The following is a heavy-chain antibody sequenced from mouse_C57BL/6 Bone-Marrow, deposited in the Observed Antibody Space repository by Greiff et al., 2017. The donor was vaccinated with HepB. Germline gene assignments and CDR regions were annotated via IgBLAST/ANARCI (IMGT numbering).Heavy chain of an antibody. CDR3: ARNCGSVLWFAY. V-gene: IGHV1-55*01. CDR1: GYTFTSYW. J-gene: IGHJ3*01. D-gene: IGHD1-1*01. CDR2: IYPGSGST. Sequence: QVQLQQPGAELVKPGASVKMSCKASGYTFTSYWITWVKQRPGQGLEWIGDIYPGSGSTNYNEKFKSKATLTVDTSSSTAYMQLSSLTSEDSAVYYCARNCGSVLWFAYWGQGTLVTVSA.